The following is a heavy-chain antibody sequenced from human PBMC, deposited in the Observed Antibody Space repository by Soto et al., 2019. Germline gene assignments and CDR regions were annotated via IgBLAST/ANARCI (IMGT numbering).Heavy chain of an antibody. J-gene: IGHJ4*02. CDR1: GFTFSSYA. CDR2: ISGSGGST. V-gene: IGHV3-23*01. CDR3: AKEGSPDGGSRTLGDFDY. D-gene: IGHD6-13*01. Sequence: EVQLLESGGGLVQPGGSLRLSCAASGFTFSSYAMSWVRQAPGKGLEWVSAISGSGGSTYYADSVKGRFTISRDNSKNTLYLQMNSLRAEDTAVYYCAKEGSPDGGSRTLGDFDYWGQGTLVTVSS.